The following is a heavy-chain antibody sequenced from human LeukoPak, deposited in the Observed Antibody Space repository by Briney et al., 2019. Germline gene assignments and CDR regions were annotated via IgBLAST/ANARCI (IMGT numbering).Heavy chain of an antibody. CDR3: AKDLYCSGGSCYSPLDY. CDR1: GFTFDDYA. J-gene: IGHJ4*02. Sequence: GGSLRLSCAASGFTFDDYAMRWVRQAPGKGLEWVSLISGDGGSTYYADSVKGRFTISRDNSKNSLYLQMNSLRTEDTALYYCAKDLYCSGGSCYSPLDYWGQGTLVTVSS. D-gene: IGHD2-15*01. V-gene: IGHV3-43*02. CDR2: ISGDGGST.